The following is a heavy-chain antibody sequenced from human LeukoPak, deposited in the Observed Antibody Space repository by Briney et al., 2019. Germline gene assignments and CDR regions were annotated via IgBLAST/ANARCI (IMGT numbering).Heavy chain of an antibody. CDR3: ARGPWASAPDY. J-gene: IGHJ4*02. CDR2: MNPNSGNT. CDR1: GYTFTSDD. D-gene: IGHD1-26*01. V-gene: IGHV1-8*03. Sequence: ASVKVSCKASGYTFTSDDINWVRQATGQGLEWMGWMNPNSGNTGYAQKFQGRVTITRNTSISTAYMELSSLRSEDTAVYYCARGPWASAPDYWGQGTLVTVSS.